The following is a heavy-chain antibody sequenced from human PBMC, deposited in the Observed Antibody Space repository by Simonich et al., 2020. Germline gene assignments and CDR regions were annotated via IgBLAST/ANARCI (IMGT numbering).Heavy chain of an antibody. Sequence: QVQLVQSGAEVKKPGASVKASCKASGYTFTGYYMHWVRQAPGQGLEWMGWINPTSGGTNYAQKFKGRVTMTRDTSISTAYMELSRLRSDDTAVYYCARGRLTGDKGAFDIWGQGTMVTVSS. J-gene: IGHJ3*02. CDR2: INPTSGGT. D-gene: IGHD7-27*01. V-gene: IGHV1-2*02. CDR1: GYTFTGYY. CDR3: ARGRLTGDKGAFDI.